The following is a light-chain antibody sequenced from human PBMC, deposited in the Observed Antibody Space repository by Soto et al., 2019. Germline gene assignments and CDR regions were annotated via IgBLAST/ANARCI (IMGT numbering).Light chain of an antibody. CDR3: QQRSDWPWT. CDR1: ESVTNY. J-gene: IGKJ1*01. Sequence: EIVLTQSPATLSLSPLEIVTLSCMASESVTNYLAWYQQKPGQAPRLLVYDVSNRATGIPARFSGGGSGTDFTLTISNLEPEDFAVYYCQQRSDWPWTFGQGTKVDIK. V-gene: IGKV3-11*01. CDR2: DVS.